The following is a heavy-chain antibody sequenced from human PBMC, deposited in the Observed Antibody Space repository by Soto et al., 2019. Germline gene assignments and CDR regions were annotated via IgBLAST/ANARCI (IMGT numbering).Heavy chain of an antibody. CDR2: INAGNGNT. CDR1: GYTFTSYA. V-gene: IGHV1-3*01. D-gene: IGHD3-10*01. J-gene: IGHJ5*02. Sequence: QVQLVQSGAEVKKPGASVKVSCKASGYTFTSYAMHWVRQAPGQRLEWMGWINAGNGNTKYSQKFQGRVTITRDTSASTAYMELSSLRSEDTAVYYCARELRTYGSGSYWFDPWGQGTLVTVSS. CDR3: ARELRTYGSGSYWFDP.